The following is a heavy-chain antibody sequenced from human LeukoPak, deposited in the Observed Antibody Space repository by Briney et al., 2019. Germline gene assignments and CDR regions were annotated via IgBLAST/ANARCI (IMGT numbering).Heavy chain of an antibody. V-gene: IGHV4-34*01. J-gene: IGHJ6*03. CDR2: INQSGST. CDR3: ARRLKRMLRGVIRGSSDYYSHYYMDV. CDR1: GGSFSGYY. Sequence: SETLSLTCAVYGGSFSGYYWGWIRQPPGKGLEWIGQINQSGSTNYNPSLKSRVSISLDTSKNQFSLKLSSVTAADTAVYFCARRLKRMLRGVIRGSSDYYSHYYMDVWGKGTTVTISS. D-gene: IGHD3-10*01.